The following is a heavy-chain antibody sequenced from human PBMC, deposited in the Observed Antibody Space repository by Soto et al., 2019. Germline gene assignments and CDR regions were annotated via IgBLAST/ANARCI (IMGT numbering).Heavy chain of an antibody. CDR2: IDSSSVYI. Sequence: VGSLRLSCAASAFTFSTYSMNWVRQAPGKGLEWVASIDSSSVYIYYADSVKGRFTISRDNAKNSLYLQMNSLRAEDTAVYYCGRITDYCSSSTCSQPFDYWGQGTLVTVSS. CDR1: AFTFSTYS. J-gene: IGHJ4*02. CDR3: GRITDYCSSSTCSQPFDY. V-gene: IGHV3-21*01. D-gene: IGHD2-2*01.